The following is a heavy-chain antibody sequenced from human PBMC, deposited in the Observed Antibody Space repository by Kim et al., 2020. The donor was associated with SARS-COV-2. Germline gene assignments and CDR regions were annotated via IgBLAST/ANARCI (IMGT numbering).Heavy chain of an antibody. CDR2: ISGSSSSI. D-gene: IGHD6-19*01. CDR1: GFTFSPYS. V-gene: IGHV3-48*02. Sequence: GGSLRLSCVASGFTFSPYSMNWVRQAPGKGLEWISFISGSSSSIYYADSVKGRFTVSRDNAENSLYLQINSLRDDDTAVYYCARSSGHLDYWGQGTLVTVSS. J-gene: IGHJ4*02. CDR3: ARSSGHLDY.